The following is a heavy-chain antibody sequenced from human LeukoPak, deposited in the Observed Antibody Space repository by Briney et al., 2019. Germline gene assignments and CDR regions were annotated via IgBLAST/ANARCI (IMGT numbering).Heavy chain of an antibody. CDR1: GYSFTSYW. Sequence: GESLKISCKGSGYSFTSYWFGWVRQLPGKGLEWMGSIYPGDLDTRYSPSFQGQVTIPADKSISTAYRQWGSRKASDTAMYYCARLDYYSSGSYFDYWGQGTLVTVSS. D-gene: IGHD3-22*01. CDR3: ARLDYYSSGSYFDY. CDR2: IYPGDLDT. V-gene: IGHV5-51*01. J-gene: IGHJ4*02.